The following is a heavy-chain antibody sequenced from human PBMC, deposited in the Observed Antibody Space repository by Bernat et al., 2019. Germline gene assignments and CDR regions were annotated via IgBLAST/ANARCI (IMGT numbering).Heavy chain of an antibody. CDR3: ARGPRSCGGDCYLHFDY. CDR2: IKEDGSEK. V-gene: IGHV3-7*01. Sequence: EVQLVESGGGLVQPGGSLRLSCAASGFTFSSYWMSWVRQAPGKGLEWVANIKEDGSEKYFVDSVKGRFTVSRDNAKNSLYLQTNSLRAEDTAVYYCARGPRSCGGDCYLHFDYWGQGTLVTVSS. D-gene: IGHD2-21*02. J-gene: IGHJ4*02. CDR1: GFTFSSYW.